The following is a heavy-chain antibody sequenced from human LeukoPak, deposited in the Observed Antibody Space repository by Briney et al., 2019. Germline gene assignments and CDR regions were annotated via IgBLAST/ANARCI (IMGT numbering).Heavy chain of an antibody. V-gene: IGHV3-23*01. J-gene: IGHJ4*02. Sequence: GGSLRLSCAASGFAFTYYAMSWVRQAPGKGLEWVSAISPGSDTTFYADSVKGRFTIPRDNSKNTLYLQMNSLRAEDTAVYYCARDTPYYYGSGSYYPNFDYWGQGTLVTVSS. CDR1: GFAFTYYA. D-gene: IGHD3-10*01. CDR2: ISPGSDTT. CDR3: ARDTPYYYGSGSYYPNFDY.